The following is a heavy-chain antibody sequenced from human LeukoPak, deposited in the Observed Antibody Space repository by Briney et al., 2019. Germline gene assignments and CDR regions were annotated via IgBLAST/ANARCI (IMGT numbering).Heavy chain of an antibody. V-gene: IGHV4-61*09. CDR2: IYPSGST. CDR1: GGSISSGSHY. D-gene: IGHD6-6*01. J-gene: IGHJ4*02. CDR3: AREGQQLVPPFDY. Sequence: SETLSLTCTVSGGSISSGSHYWSWIRQPAGKGLDWVGHIYPSGSTNYNPSPKSRVTISIDTSKNQFSLKLSSVTAADSAVYYCAREGQQLVPPFDYWGQGTLVTVSS.